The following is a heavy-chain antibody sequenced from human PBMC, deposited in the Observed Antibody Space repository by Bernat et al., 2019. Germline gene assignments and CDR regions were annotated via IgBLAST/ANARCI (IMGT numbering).Heavy chain of an antibody. CDR2: IKSKTDGGTT. CDR3: AKDGPDYGGYFDY. CDR1: GFTFSNAW. Sequence: EVQLVESGGGLVKPGGSLRLSCAASGFTFSNAWMSWVRQAPGKGLEWVGRIKSKTDGGTTDYAAPVKGRFTISRDDSKNTLYLQMNSLRAEDTAVYYCAKDGPDYGGYFDYWGQGTLVTVSS. D-gene: IGHD4-23*01. J-gene: IGHJ4*02. V-gene: IGHV3-15*01.